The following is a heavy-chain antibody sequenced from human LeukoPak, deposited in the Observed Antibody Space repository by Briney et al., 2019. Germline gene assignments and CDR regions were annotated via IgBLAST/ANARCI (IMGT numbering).Heavy chain of an antibody. V-gene: IGHV3-23*01. J-gene: IGHJ5*02. CDR3: AKIYPPRPVRPRTNWFDP. CDR2: ICGSGGST. D-gene: IGHD3-10*01. CDR1: GFTFSSYA. Sequence: GGSLRLSCAASGFTFSSYAMGWVRQAPGRGLEWVSAICGSGGSTYYADSVKGRFTISRDNSKNTLYLQMNSLRAEDTAVYYCAKIYPPRPVRPRTNWFDPWGQGTLVTVSS.